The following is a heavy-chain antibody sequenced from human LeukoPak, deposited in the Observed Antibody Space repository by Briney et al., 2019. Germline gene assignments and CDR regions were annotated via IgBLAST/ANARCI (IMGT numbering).Heavy chain of an antibody. CDR3: ARDLGHYYDTQGRD. CDR2: ISSSGSTI. Sequence: GGSLRVSCAASGFTFSSYEMNWVRQAPGKGLEWVSYISSSGSTIYYADSVKGRFTISRDNAKNSLYLQMNSLRAEDTAVYYCARDLGHYYDTQGRDWGQGTLVTVSS. CDR1: GFTFSSYE. V-gene: IGHV3-48*03. J-gene: IGHJ4*02. D-gene: IGHD3-22*01.